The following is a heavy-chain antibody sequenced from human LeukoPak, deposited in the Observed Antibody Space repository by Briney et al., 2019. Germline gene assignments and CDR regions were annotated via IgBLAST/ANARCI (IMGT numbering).Heavy chain of an antibody. V-gene: IGHV3-30-3*01. CDR1: GFTFSSYT. J-gene: IGHJ4*02. Sequence: PGGSLRLSCAASGFTFSSYTMHWVRQAPGKGLEWVAVISYDGSTEYYADSVKGRFTISRDNSENTLYVQMTSLRAEDTAVYYCARGPPYYDIWGGYCDYWGQGTLVTVSS. D-gene: IGHD3-3*01. CDR3: ARGPPYYDIWGGYCDY. CDR2: ISYDGSTE.